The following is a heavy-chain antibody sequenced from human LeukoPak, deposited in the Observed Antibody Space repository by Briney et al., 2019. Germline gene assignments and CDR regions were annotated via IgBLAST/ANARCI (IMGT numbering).Heavy chain of an antibody. CDR1: GYTFTSYA. CDR3: ARVAPDGYNSEYGMDV. D-gene: IGHD5-24*01. J-gene: IGHJ6*02. Sequence: ASVKVSCKASGYTFTSYAMNWVRQTPGQGLEWMGWINTNTGNPTYAQGFTGRFVFSLDTSVSTAYLQISSLKAEDTSVYYCARVAPDGYNSEYGMDVWGQGTTVTVSS. V-gene: IGHV7-4-1*02. CDR2: INTNTGNP.